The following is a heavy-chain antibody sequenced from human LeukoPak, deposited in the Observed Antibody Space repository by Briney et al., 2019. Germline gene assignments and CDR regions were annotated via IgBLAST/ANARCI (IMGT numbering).Heavy chain of an antibody. D-gene: IGHD2-8*01. Sequence: SETLSLTCTVSGGSISSSSYYWGWIRQPPGKGLEWIGSIYYSGSTYYNPSLKSRVTISVDTSKNQFSLKLSSVTAAGTAVYYCARRKTDCTNGVCYKRLDYWGQGTLVTVSS. CDR1: GGSISSSSYY. V-gene: IGHV4-39*01. J-gene: IGHJ4*02. CDR2: IYYSGST. CDR3: ARRKTDCTNGVCYKRLDY.